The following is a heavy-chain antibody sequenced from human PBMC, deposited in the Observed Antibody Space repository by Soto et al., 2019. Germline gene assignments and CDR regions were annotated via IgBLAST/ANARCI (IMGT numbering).Heavy chain of an antibody. J-gene: IGHJ6*02. V-gene: IGHV4-4*02. CDR3: VRDADETAIVPAPWLV. CDR1: GGSISSSHW. Sequence: KPSDTLSLTCAVSGGSISSSHWWGWVRQAPGKGLEWIGEIYHSGSTNYNPSLKSRITMSVDKSKNQFSVNLSSVTAADTAVYYCVRDADETAIVPAPWLVWGRGTMVTVSS. D-gene: IGHD1-1*01. CDR2: IYHSGST.